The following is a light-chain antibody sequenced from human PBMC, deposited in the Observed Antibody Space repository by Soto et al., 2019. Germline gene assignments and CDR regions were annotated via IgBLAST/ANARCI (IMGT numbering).Light chain of an antibody. V-gene: IGLV2-14*01. CDR1: SSDVGGYNY. J-gene: IGLJ1*01. CDR2: EVS. Sequence: QSVPTQPASVSGSPGQSITISCTGTSSDVGGYNYVSWYQQHPGKAPKVMIYEVSNRPSGVSDRLSGSKSGNTASLTISGPQAEDEADYYCCSYTGSYSFGTGTKVTVL. CDR3: CSYTGSYS.